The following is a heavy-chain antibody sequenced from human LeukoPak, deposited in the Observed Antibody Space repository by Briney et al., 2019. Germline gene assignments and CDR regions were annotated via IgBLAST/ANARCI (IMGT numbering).Heavy chain of an antibody. J-gene: IGHJ4*02. V-gene: IGHV4-34*08. Sequence: PGGSLRLSCTASGFTFGDYAMSWFRQAPGKGLEWIGEINHSGSTNYNPSLKSRVTISVETSKRQFSLKLRSVTAADTAFYYCATRDYWGQGTLVTVSS. CDR1: GFTFGDYA. CDR2: INHSGST. CDR3: ATRDY.